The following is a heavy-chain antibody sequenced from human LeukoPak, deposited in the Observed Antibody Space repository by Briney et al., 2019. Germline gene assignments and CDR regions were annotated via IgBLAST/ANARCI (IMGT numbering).Heavy chain of an antibody. J-gene: IGHJ6*03. CDR2: INRSGST. Sequence: SETLSLTCAVYGGSFSGYYWSWIRQPPGKGLEWIGEINRSGSTNYNPSLKSRVTISVDTSKNQFSLKLSSVTAADTAVYYGARGIAAHGGYYYYYYMDVWGKGTTVTVSS. V-gene: IGHV4-34*01. CDR1: GGSFSGYY. D-gene: IGHD6-6*01. CDR3: ARGIAAHGGYYYYYYMDV.